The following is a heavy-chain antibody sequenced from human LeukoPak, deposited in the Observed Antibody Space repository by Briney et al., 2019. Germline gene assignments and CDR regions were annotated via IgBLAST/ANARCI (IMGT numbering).Heavy chain of an antibody. V-gene: IGHV3-30-3*01. Sequence: GGSLRLSCAASGFTFSSYAMHWVRQAPGKGLEWVAVISYDGSNKYYADSVKGRFTISRDNSKNTLYLQMNSLRAEDTAVYYCARGPNNSGNYRAFDIWGQGTMVTVSS. CDR2: ISYDGSNK. J-gene: IGHJ3*02. D-gene: IGHD4-23*01. CDR1: GFTFSSYA. CDR3: ARGPNNSGNYRAFDI.